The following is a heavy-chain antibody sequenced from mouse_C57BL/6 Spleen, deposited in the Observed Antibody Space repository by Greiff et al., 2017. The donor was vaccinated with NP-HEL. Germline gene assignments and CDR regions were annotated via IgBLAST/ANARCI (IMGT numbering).Heavy chain of an antibody. J-gene: IGHJ4*01. V-gene: IGHV3-6*01. CDR1: GYSITSGYY. D-gene: IGHD2-4*01. CDR3: ASEDDYGYAMDY. CDR2: ISYDGSN. Sequence: EVKLVESGPGLVKPSQSLSLTCSVTGYSITSGYYWNWIRQFPGNKLEWMGYISYDGSNNYNPSLKNRISITRDTSKNQFFLKLNSVTTEDTATYYCASEDDYGYAMDYWGQGTSVTVSS.